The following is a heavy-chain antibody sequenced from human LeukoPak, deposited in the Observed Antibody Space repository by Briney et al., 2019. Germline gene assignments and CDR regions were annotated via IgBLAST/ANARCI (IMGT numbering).Heavy chain of an antibody. CDR2: IFYGGST. J-gene: IGHJ3*02. CDR3: ASKMWSGSGSYYIDAFDI. Sequence: SETLSLTCTVSGGSIRSYYWSWIRQPPGKRLEWIGYIFYGGSTDINPSLKSRVTISVGTSKNQLSLKLSSVTAADTAVYYCASKMWSGSGSYYIDAFDIWGQGTMVTVSS. D-gene: IGHD3-10*01. V-gene: IGHV4-59*08. CDR1: GGSIRSYY.